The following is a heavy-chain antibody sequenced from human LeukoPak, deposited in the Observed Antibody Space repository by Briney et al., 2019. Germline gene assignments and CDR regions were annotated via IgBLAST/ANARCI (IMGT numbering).Heavy chain of an antibody. J-gene: IGHJ6*03. CDR2: IYYSGST. Sequence: SQTLSLTCTVSGGAISSGGYYWSWIRQHPGKGLEWIGYIYYSGSTYYNPSVKSRVNISVDTSKTQFSLKLSSVTAADTAVYYCARRYYMDVWGKGTTVTVSS. CDR3: ARRYYMDV. V-gene: IGHV4-31*03. CDR1: GGAISSGGYY.